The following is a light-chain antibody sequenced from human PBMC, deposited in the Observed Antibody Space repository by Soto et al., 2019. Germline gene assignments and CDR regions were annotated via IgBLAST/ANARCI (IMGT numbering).Light chain of an antibody. CDR3: QQYYSTPWT. V-gene: IGKV4-1*01. CDR2: WAF. J-gene: IGKJ1*01. CDR1: QSVLYSSNNKNY. Sequence: DIVMTQSPDSLAVSLGERATINCKSSQSVLYSSNNKNYLTWYQQKPGQPPKLLIYWAFTRESGVPDRFSGSGSGTDVTLTISSLQAEDVAVYYCQQYYSTPWTFGQGTKVEIK.